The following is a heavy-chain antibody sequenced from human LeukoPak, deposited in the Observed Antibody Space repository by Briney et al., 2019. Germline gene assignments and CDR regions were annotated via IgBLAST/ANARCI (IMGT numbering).Heavy chain of an antibody. J-gene: IGHJ5*02. CDR1: GFTFSGFP. Sequence: GGSLRLSCVASGFTFSGFPMSWVRQPPGKGLEWVSVIVSGGDITYYADSVKGRFTISRDNSKSTLYLQLNSLRAEDTALYYCARDRYCSGGSCSSVRFDPWGQGTLVTVSS. D-gene: IGHD2-15*01. CDR3: ARDRYCSGGSCSSVRFDP. CDR2: IVSGGDIT. V-gene: IGHV3-23*01.